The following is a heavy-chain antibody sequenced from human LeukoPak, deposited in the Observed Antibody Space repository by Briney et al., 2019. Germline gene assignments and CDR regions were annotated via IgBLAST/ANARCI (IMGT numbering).Heavy chain of an antibody. CDR1: GYTFTGYY. D-gene: IGHD1-7*01. Sequence: GASVKVSCKASGYTFTGYYMHWVRQAPGQGLEWMGWINPNSGGTNYAQKFQGRVTMTRDTSISTAYMELSSLRSEDTAVYYCAKELELHWFDPWGQGTLVTVSS. CDR2: INPNSGGT. J-gene: IGHJ5*02. V-gene: IGHV1-2*02. CDR3: AKELELHWFDP.